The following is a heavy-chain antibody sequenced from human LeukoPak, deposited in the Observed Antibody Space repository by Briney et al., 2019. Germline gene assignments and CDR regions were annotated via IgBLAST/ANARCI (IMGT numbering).Heavy chain of an antibody. D-gene: IGHD3-22*01. CDR3: ARDYYDSSGHLWWFDP. CDR1: GGSISSYY. Sequence: SETLSLTCTLSGGSISSYYCSWIRQPAGKGLEWIGRIYTSGSTNYNPSLKSRVTMSVDTSKNQFSLKLTSVTAADTAVYYCARDYYDSSGHLWWFDPWGQGTLVTVSS. J-gene: IGHJ5*02. V-gene: IGHV4-4*07. CDR2: IYTSGST.